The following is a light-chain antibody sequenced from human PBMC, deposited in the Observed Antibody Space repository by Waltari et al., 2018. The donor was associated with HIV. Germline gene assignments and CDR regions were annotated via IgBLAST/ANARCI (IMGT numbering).Light chain of an antibody. V-gene: IGLV2-8*01. CDR1: STDVGAYNY. Sequence: QSALTQPPSASGSPGQSVTISCTGTSTDVGAYNYVSWYQQHSGEAPNLIIDEVTKRPSGVPDRCTGSKSGNTASLTVSGLQAEDEADFYCSSYAGSTVIVGGGTKLTVL. J-gene: IGLJ2*01. CDR3: SSYAGSTVI. CDR2: EVT.